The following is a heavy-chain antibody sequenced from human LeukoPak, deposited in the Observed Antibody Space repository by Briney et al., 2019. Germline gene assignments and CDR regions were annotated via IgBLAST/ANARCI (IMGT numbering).Heavy chain of an antibody. J-gene: IGHJ3*02. CDR1: GFTFSSYT. V-gene: IGHV3-23*01. D-gene: IGHD5-18*01. CDR3: ARSFGYGVDAFDI. CDR2: ISGSGGST. Sequence: PGGSLRLSCAASGFTFSSYTMSWVRQAPGKGLEWVSAISGSGGSTYYADSVKGRFTISRDNSKNTLYLQMNILRAEDTAVYYCARSFGYGVDAFDIWGQGTMVTVSS.